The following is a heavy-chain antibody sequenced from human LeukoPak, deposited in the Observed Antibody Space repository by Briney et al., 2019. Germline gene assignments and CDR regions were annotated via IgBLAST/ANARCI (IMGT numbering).Heavy chain of an antibody. V-gene: IGHV3-21*01. CDR2: ISSSSSYI. J-gene: IGHJ3*02. Sequence: GGSLRLSCAASGFTFSSYSMNWVRQAPGKGLEWVSSISSSSSYIYYADSVKGRFTISRDNAKNSLYLQMNSLRAEDTAVYYCATERGREDCSGGSCPLDAFDIWGQGTMVTVSS. CDR1: GFTFSSYS. CDR3: ATERGREDCSGGSCPLDAFDI. D-gene: IGHD2-15*01.